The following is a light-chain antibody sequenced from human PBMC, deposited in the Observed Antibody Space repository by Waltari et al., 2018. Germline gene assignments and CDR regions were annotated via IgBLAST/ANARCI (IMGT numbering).Light chain of an antibody. CDR1: RAIGTY. J-gene: IGKJ4*01. CDR3: QQSFTTPLT. V-gene: IGKV1-39*01. Sequence: DIQMTQSPSSLSASLGDSVTITCRASRAIGTYLNWYQHQPGKAPKLLLYSAFTLHTGVPSRFSGSGSGTDFTLTISSLQPEDFATYYCQQSFTTPLTFGGGTKVEI. CDR2: SAF.